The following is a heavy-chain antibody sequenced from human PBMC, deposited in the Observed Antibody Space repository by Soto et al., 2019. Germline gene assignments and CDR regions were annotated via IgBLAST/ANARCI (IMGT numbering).Heavy chain of an antibody. Sequence: GESLKISCKGSGYSFVSYWIAWVRQMPGKGLEWMGSIYPGDSDTTYSPSIQGQVTISADKSSATVYLQWNTLKASDTAMYYCAKTDGYEVEYWGQGTQVTVSS. CDR1: GYSFVSYW. D-gene: IGHD5-18*01. CDR2: IYPGDSDT. J-gene: IGHJ4*02. CDR3: AKTDGYEVEY. V-gene: IGHV5-51*01.